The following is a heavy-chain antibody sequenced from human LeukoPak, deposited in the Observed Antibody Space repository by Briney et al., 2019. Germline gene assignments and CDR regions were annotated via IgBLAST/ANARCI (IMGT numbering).Heavy chain of an antibody. CDR3: ATWSAVSAAFDI. V-gene: IGHV3-30*02. J-gene: IGHJ3*02. D-gene: IGHD3-3*01. CDR2: IRYDGSNK. Sequence: HPGGSLRLYCAASGFTFSSYGMHWVRQAPGKGLEWVAFIRYDGSNKYYADSVKGRFTISRDNSKNTLYLQMNSLRAEDTAVYYCATWSAVSAAFDIWGQGTMVTVSS. CDR1: GFTFSSYG.